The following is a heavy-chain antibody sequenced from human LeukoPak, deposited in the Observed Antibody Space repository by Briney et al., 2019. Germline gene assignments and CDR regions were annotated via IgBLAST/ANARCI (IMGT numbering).Heavy chain of an antibody. CDR3: ARDRGYSNYYDY. CDR2: ISSSSSYI. CDR1: GFTFSSYW. Sequence: GGSLRLSCAASGFTFSSYWMSWVRQAPGKGLEWVSSISSSSSYIYYADSVKGRFTISRDNAKNSLYLQMNSLRDEDTAVYYCARDRGYSNYYDYWGQGTLVTVSS. V-gene: IGHV3-21*01. J-gene: IGHJ4*02. D-gene: IGHD4-11*01.